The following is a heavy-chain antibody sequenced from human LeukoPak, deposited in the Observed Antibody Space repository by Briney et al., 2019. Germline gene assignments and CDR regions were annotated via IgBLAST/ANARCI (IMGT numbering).Heavy chain of an antibody. CDR1: GDSISSGRNY. D-gene: IGHD1-1*01. CDR3: ARHLSGTTMSHYFDF. Sequence: ASETLSLTCSVSGDSISSGRNYWGWIRQSPGKGLQWIASIYSSGNTHSNPSLKSRVSISVDTSKNQVSLKLYSVTASDAAIYYCARHLSGTTMSHYFDFWGQGTLVTVSS. CDR2: IYSSGNT. V-gene: IGHV4-39*01. J-gene: IGHJ4*02.